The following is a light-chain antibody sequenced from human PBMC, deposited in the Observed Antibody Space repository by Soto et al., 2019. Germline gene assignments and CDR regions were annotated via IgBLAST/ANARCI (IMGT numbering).Light chain of an antibody. CDR3: QQYYSTLLT. V-gene: IGKV1-5*01. CDR2: AAS. J-gene: IGKJ4*01. Sequence: DIQMTQSPSTLSASVRDRVTITCRASQTISSWLAWFQQRPGKAPKLLIYAASTLQSGVPSRFSGSGSGTDFTLTISSLQAEDVAVYYCQQYYSTLLTFGGGTKVDIK. CDR1: QTISSW.